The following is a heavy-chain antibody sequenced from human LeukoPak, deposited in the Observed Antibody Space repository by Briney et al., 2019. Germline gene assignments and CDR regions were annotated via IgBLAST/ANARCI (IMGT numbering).Heavy chain of an antibody. J-gene: IGHJ5*02. V-gene: IGHV4-59*01. CDR2: IYYSGST. CDR1: GCSISSYY. D-gene: IGHD4/OR15-4a*01. Sequence: SETLSLTCIVSGCSISSYYWSWIRQPPGKGLEWIGYIYYSGSTNYNPYLKSRVTISVDSSKNQFSLKVSSVAAADTAVYYCVRGPYGASISKWFDPWGQGNQVIVSP. CDR3: VRGPYGASISKWFDP.